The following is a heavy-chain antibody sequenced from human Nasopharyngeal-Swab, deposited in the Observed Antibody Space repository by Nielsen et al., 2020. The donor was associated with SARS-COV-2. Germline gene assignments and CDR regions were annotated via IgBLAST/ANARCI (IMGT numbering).Heavy chain of an antibody. V-gene: IGHV3-9*01. J-gene: IGHJ4*02. CDR3: ARDPYDYVWGSYHAY. Sequence: GGSLRLSCAASGFTFDDYAMHWVRQAPGKGLEWVSGISWNSGRIGYADSVKGRFTISRDNAKNSLYLQMNSLRAEDTALYYCARDPYDYVWGSYHAYWGQGTLVTVSS. CDR1: GFTFDDYA. D-gene: IGHD3-16*02. CDR2: ISWNSGRI.